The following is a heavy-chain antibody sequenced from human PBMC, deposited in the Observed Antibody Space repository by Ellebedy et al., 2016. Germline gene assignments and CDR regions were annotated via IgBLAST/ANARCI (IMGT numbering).Heavy chain of an antibody. J-gene: IGHJ5*02. V-gene: IGHV4-59*01. CDR1: GGTISSYY. CDR3: VRWDYYDSSGSP. Sequence: GSLRLXCTVSGGTISSYYLSWIRQPPGKGLEWIGYIYYSGSTNYNPSLKSRVTISVDTSKNQFSLKLSSVTAADTAVYYCVRWDYYDSSGSPWGQGTLVTVSS. D-gene: IGHD3-22*01. CDR2: IYYSGST.